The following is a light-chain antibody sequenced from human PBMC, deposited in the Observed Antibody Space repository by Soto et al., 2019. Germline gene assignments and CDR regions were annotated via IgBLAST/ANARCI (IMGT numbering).Light chain of an antibody. Sequence: DIQMTQSPSTLSASVGDRVIITCRASQSISGWLAWYQQKPGKAPKLLIYKASTLESGVPSRFSSSGSGTEFTLTISSLQPDDFASYYCQQYDTYLTFGQGTKVEIK. CDR3: QQYDTYLT. J-gene: IGKJ1*01. V-gene: IGKV1-5*03. CDR2: KAS. CDR1: QSISGW.